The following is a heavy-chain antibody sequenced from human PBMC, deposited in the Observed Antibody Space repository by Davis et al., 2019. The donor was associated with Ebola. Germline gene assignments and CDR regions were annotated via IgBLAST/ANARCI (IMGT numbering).Heavy chain of an antibody. CDR2: INTNTGTP. J-gene: IGHJ1*01. CDR3: ARAPSSSDWEEEYFQH. D-gene: IGHD6-19*01. Sequence: ASVKVSCKASGGTFSSYAISWVRQAPGQGLEWMGWINTNTGTPTFAQDFTGRFDFSLDTSVNTAYLQITSLKAEDTAVYYCARAPSSSDWEEEYFQHWGQGTLVTVSS. V-gene: IGHV7-4-1*02. CDR1: GGTFSSYA.